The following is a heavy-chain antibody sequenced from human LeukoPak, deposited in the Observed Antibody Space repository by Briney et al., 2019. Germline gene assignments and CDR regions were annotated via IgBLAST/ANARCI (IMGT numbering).Heavy chain of an antibody. CDR3: AKDMSSGWRTGVFDY. CDR2: ISYDGSNK. Sequence: GRSLRLPCAASGFTFSSHGMHWVRQAPGKGLEWVAVISYDGSNKYYADSVKGRFTISRDNSKNTLYLQMNSLRAEDTAVYYCAKDMSSGWRTGVFDYWGQGTMVTVSS. J-gene: IGHJ4*02. CDR1: GFTFSSHG. V-gene: IGHV3-30*18. D-gene: IGHD6-19*01.